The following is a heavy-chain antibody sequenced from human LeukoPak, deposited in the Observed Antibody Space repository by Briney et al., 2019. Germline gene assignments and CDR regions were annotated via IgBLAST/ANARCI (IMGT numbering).Heavy chain of an antibody. V-gene: IGHV4-4*07. D-gene: IGHD5-12*01. J-gene: IGHJ4*02. Sequence: SETLSLTCTVSGGSIRGYFWSWIRQPAGKGLEWIGRIYSSGSNNCNPSLKSRVTMSLDTSKNHLSLNLSSVTAADTAVYYCAREPTSGREPTSGRPLDYWGQGTLVTVSS. CDR1: GGSIRGYF. CDR2: IYSSGSN. CDR3: AREPTSGREPTSGRPLDY.